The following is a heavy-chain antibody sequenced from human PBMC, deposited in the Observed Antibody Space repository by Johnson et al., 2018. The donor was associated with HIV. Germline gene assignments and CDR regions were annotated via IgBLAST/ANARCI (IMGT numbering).Heavy chain of an antibody. CDR1: NFTFKDYY. Sequence: QVQLVESGGDLIKPGGSLRLSCATSNFTFKDYYMNWIRQAPGKGLEWISYISGSGFDTFYADSVKGRFTLSRDNAKKSLYLHMSSLRAEDTAVYYCARAPYNWNEGLFAAFDMWGRGTKVTVSS. D-gene: IGHD1-20*01. CDR2: ISGSGFDT. J-gene: IGHJ3*02. CDR3: ARAPYNWNEGLFAAFDM. V-gene: IGHV3-11*04.